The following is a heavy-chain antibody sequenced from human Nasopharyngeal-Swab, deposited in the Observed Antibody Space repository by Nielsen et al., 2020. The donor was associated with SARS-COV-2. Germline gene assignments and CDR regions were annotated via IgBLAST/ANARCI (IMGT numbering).Heavy chain of an antibody. CDR2: IYYSGST. CDR1: GGSISSSSYY. D-gene: IGHD5-18*01. J-gene: IGHJ2*01. CDR3: ARPDTATGSWYFDL. Sequence: SETLSLTCTVSGGSISSSSYYWGWIRQPPGKGLEWIGSIYYSGSTYYNPSLKSRVTISVDTSKNQFSLKLSSVTAADTAVYYCARPDTATGSWYFDLWGRGTLVTVSS. V-gene: IGHV4-39*01.